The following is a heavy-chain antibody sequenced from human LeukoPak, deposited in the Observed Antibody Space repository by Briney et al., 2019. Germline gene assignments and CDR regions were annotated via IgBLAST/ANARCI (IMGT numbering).Heavy chain of an antibody. Sequence: PGGSLRLSCAASGFTFSSYWMSWVRQAPGKGLEWVANIKQDGSEKYYVDSVKGRFTISRDNAKNSLYLQMNSLRAEDTAVYYCARASRGYSSRWAFDIRGQGTMVTVSS. D-gene: IGHD5-18*01. J-gene: IGHJ3*02. CDR3: ARASRGYSSRWAFDI. CDR2: IKQDGSEK. CDR1: GFTFSSYW. V-gene: IGHV3-7*01.